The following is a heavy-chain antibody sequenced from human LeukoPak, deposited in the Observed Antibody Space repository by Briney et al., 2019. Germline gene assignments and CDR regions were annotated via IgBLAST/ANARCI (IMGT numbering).Heavy chain of an antibody. CDR1: GFTFSSYA. Sequence: PGGSLRLSCAVSGFTFSSYAMSWVRQAPGKGLECVAHKNPDGGQEPCVDSVKGRFTVSRDNAKNSVFLQMNGLRVEDTAMYYCARWRGQQSEFDLWGQGTLVTVSS. CDR2: KNPDGGQE. CDR3: ARWRGQQSEFDL. J-gene: IGHJ4*02. D-gene: IGHD6-13*01. V-gene: IGHV3-7*01.